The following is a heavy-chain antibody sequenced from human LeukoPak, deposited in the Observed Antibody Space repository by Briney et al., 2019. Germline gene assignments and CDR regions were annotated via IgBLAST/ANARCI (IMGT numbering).Heavy chain of an antibody. V-gene: IGHV3-9*01. CDR2: ISWNSGSI. J-gene: IGHJ4*02. CDR3: ARQLAHEGYYFDY. D-gene: IGHD6-13*01. Sequence: GGSLRLSCAASGFTFHDYAIHWVRQAPGKGLEWVSGISWNSGSIGYADSAKGRFTISRDNAKNSLYLQMDSLRAEDRALYYCARQLAHEGYYFDYWGQGTLVTVSS. CDR1: GFTFHDYA.